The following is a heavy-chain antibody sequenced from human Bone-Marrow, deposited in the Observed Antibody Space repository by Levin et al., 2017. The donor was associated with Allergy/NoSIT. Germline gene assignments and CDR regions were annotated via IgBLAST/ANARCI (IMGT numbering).Heavy chain of an antibody. Sequence: LSLTCAASGFTFSSYAMHWVRQAPGKGLEWVAVISYDGSNKYYADSVKGRFTISRDNSKNTLYLQMNSLRAEDTAVYYCAREPRGGSSGWLKLSFFHYYYGMDVWGQGTTVTVSS. V-gene: IGHV3-30-3*01. D-gene: IGHD6-19*01. CDR2: ISYDGSNK. CDR1: GFTFSSYA. CDR3: AREPRGGSSGWLKLSFFHYYYGMDV. J-gene: IGHJ6*02.